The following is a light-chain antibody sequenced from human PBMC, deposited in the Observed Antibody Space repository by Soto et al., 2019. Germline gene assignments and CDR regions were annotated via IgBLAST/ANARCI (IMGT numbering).Light chain of an antibody. CDR1: QSVNRY. CDR3: QQRDNWPLLT. V-gene: IGKV3-11*01. CDR2: DIS. Sequence: EIMLTQSPATLSLSPGERATLSCRASQSVNRYLAWYQQKPGQALRLLIYDISNRATGIPARFSGSGSGTDFTLTIGSLEPDDFAVYYCQQRDNWPLLTFGQGTRLEIK. J-gene: IGKJ5*01.